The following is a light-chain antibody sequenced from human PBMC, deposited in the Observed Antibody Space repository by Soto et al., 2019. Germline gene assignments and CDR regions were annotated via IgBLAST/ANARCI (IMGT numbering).Light chain of an antibody. CDR2: DVS. J-gene: IGLJ1*01. CDR3: CSYAGSYTPDV. CDR1: SSDVGGYNY. Sequence: QSALTQPRSVSGSPGQSVTISCTGTSSDVGGYNYVSWYQQHPGKAPKLMIYDVSKRPSGVPDRFSGSKSGNTASLTISGLQAEDEDDYYCCSYAGSYTPDVFGTGTKVTVL. V-gene: IGLV2-11*01.